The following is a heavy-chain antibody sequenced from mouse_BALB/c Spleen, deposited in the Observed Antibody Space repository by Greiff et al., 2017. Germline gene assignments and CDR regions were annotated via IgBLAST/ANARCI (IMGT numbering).Heavy chain of an antibody. CDR3: VRHYYGNYYAMDY. V-gene: IGHV3-2*02. D-gene: IGHD2-1*01. Sequence: EVKLQESGPGLVKPSQSLSLTCTVTGYSITSDYAWNWIRQFPGNKLEWMGYISYSGSTSYNPSLKSRISITRDTSKNQFFLQLNSVTTEDTATYYCVRHYYGNYYAMDYWGQGTSVTVSS. CDR2: ISYSGST. CDR1: GYSITSDYA. J-gene: IGHJ4*01.